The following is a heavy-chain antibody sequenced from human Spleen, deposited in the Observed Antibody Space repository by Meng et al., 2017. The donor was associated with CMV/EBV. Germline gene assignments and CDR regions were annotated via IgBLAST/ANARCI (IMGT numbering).Heavy chain of an antibody. D-gene: IGHD2-2*01. CDR3: ARVPLYCTSTTCYDY. CDR1: GFSFSSYS. J-gene: IGHJ4*02. V-gene: IGHV3-30-3*01. CDR2: ISYDGDKK. Sequence: GESLKISCGASGFSFSSYSMNWVRQAPGKGLEWVAFISYDGDKKYYADSVQGRFTISRDNSKNPLYLQMNRLSAEDSAVFYCARVPLYCTSTTCYDYWGQGALVTVSS.